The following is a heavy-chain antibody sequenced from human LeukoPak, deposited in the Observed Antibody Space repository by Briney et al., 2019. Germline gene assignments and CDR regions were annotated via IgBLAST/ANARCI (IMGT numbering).Heavy chain of an antibody. V-gene: IGHV4-38-2*02. Sequence: SETLSLTCTVSGYSISSGYYWGWIRQPPGKGLEWIGSIYHSGSTYYNPSLKSRVTISVDTSKNQFSLKLSSVTAADTAVYYCARDLPYYYDSSPGSDYWGQGTLVTVSS. CDR3: ARDLPYYYDSSPGSDY. J-gene: IGHJ4*02. CDR1: GYSISSGYY. CDR2: IYHSGST. D-gene: IGHD3-22*01.